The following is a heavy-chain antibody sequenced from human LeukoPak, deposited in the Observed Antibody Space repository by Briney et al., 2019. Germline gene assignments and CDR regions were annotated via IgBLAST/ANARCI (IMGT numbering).Heavy chain of an antibody. Sequence: ASVKVSCKASGYTFTDYYIQWVRQAPGQGLEWMGWMNPNSGGTNYAQKFQGRVTMTRDTSISTAYMELSRLRSDDTAVYYCARDRAEDYYSDAFDIWGQGTMVTVSS. D-gene: IGHD3-22*01. CDR1: GYTFTDYY. CDR2: MNPNSGGT. CDR3: ARDRAEDYYSDAFDI. J-gene: IGHJ3*02. V-gene: IGHV1-2*02.